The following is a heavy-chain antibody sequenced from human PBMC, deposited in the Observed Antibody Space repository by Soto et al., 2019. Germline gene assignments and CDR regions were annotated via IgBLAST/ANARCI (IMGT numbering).Heavy chain of an antibody. CDR3: ARSIVVVTALDY. J-gene: IGHJ4*02. D-gene: IGHD2-21*02. CDR2: INAGNGNT. V-gene: IGHV1-3*05. Sequence: QVQLVQSGAEEKKPGASVKVACKASCYTFTSYAMHWLRQAPGHRLEWMGWINAGNGNTKYSQKFQGRVTITRDTSASKAYMELSSLRAEDTAVYYCARSIVVVTALDYWGQGTLVTVSS. CDR1: CYTFTSYA.